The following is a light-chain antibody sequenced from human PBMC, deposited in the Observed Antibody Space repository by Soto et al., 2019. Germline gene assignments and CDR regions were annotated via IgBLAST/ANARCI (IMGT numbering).Light chain of an antibody. Sequence: DIQMTQSPSTLSASVGDRVTITCRARQSISIWLAWYQQKRGKAPKILIYDASSLESGVPSRFSGSGSGPDFTLTISSLQPDDFATYYCQQYNTYSRTFGQGTKVDI. V-gene: IGKV1-5*01. CDR1: QSISIW. J-gene: IGKJ1*01. CDR2: DAS. CDR3: QQYNTYSRT.